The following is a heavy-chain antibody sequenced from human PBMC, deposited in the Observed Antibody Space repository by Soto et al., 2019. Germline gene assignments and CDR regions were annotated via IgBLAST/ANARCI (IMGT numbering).Heavy chain of an antibody. CDR3: ARESEDLTSNFDY. Sequence: GGSLRLSCAASGFTFTRYSMNWVRQAPGKGLEWVSSISSTTNYIYYGDSMKGRFAISRDNAKNSLYLEMNSLRAEDTAVYYCARESEDLTSNFDYWGQGTLVTVSS. V-gene: IGHV3-21*06. J-gene: IGHJ4*02. CDR1: GFTFTRYS. CDR2: ISSTTNYI.